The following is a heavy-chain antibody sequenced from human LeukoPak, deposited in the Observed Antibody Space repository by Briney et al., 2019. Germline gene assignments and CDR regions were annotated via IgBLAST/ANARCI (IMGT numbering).Heavy chain of an antibody. D-gene: IGHD3/OR15-3a*01. J-gene: IGHJ4*02. CDR2: IYWNDER. Sequence: PTLVKPTQTLTVTCTFSGFSFSTRGVGVGWIRQPPGKAREWLAFIYWNDERHYHPSLESRLTITKDTSKNQVVLTVTNLDPMDTATYYCAHRLDVTHFDYWGQGILVTVSS. V-gene: IGHV2-5*01. CDR3: AHRLDVTHFDY. CDR1: GFSFSTRGVG.